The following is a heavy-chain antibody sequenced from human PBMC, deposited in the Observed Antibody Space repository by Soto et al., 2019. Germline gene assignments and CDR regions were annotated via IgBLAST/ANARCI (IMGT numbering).Heavy chain of an antibody. Sequence: SETLSLTCTVSGGSISSSSYYWGWIRQPPGKGLEWIGSIYYSGSTYYNPSLKSRVTISVDTSKNQFSLKLSSVTAADTAVYYCASRIVVLMVYAHFVYWGQGPLVTGSS. CDR1: GGSISSSSYY. CDR3: ASRIVVLMVYAHFVY. D-gene: IGHD2-8*01. J-gene: IGHJ4*02. CDR2: IYYSGST. V-gene: IGHV4-39*01.